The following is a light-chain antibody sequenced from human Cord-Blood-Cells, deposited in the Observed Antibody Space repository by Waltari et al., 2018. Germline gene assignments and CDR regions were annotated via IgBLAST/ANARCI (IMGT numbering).Light chain of an antibody. J-gene: IGLJ3*02. CDR2: DVS. Sequence: QSALTQPASVSGSPGQSITISCTGTSSAVGGYNYVSWYQKPPGKAPKLMIYDVSKRPSGVSNRFSGSKSGNTASLTISGLQAEDEADYYCSSYTSSSTWVFGGGTKLTVL. CDR3: SSYTSSSTWV. V-gene: IGLV2-14*01. CDR1: SSAVGGYNY.